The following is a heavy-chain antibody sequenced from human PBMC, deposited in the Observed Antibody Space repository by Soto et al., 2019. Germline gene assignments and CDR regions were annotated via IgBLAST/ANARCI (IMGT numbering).Heavy chain of an antibody. Sequence: SETLSLTCSVSGASIRSYYWHWIRQPPGKGLEWIGYIYYSGSTYYNPSLKSRVTISVDTSKNQFSLKLSSVTAADTAVYYCARDYGDYYYYGMDVWGQGTTVTVSS. CDR2: IYYSGST. D-gene: IGHD4-17*01. J-gene: IGHJ6*02. CDR1: GASIRSYY. V-gene: IGHV4-59*06. CDR3: ARDYGDYYYYGMDV.